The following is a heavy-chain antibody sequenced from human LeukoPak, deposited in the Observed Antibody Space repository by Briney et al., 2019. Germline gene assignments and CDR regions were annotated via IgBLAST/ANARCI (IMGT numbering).Heavy chain of an antibody. CDR3: ARLGQDSSSEADAFDI. CDR2: IYYSGST. J-gene: IGHJ3*02. D-gene: IGHD6-6*01. V-gene: IGHV4-39*01. Sequence: SETLSLTCTVSGGSISSSSYYWGWIRQPPGKGLEWIGNIYYSGSTYYNPSLKSRVTISVDTSKNQFSLKLSSVTAADTAVYYCARLGQDSSSEADAFDIWGQGTMVTVSS. CDR1: GGSISSSSYY.